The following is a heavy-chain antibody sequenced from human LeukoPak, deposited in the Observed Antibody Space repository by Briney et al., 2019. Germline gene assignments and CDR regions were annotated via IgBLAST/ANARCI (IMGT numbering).Heavy chain of an antibody. D-gene: IGHD4-23*01. CDR3: ANGLYGGKWEFDY. V-gene: IGHV3-30*18. Sequence: PGGSPRLSCAASGLTFSNYGMHWVRQAPGKGLEWVGVISKDGSETYYTDSVKGRVTIFRDNSKNTMFLQMNSVRSEDTAVYYCANGLYGGKWEFDYWGQGTLVTVSS. J-gene: IGHJ4*02. CDR1: GLTFSNYG. CDR2: ISKDGSET.